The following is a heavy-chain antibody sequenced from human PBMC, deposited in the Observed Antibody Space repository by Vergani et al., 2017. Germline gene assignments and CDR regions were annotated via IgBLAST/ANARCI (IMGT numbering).Heavy chain of an antibody. Sequence: EVQLLESGGGLVQPGGSLRLSCAASGFTFSSYAMSWVRQAPGKGLEWVSAISGSGGSTYYADSVKGRFTICRDNSKNTLYLQMNSRRAEDTAVYYCAKARGYSYGYDLWGQGNLVTVAS. CDR3: AKARGYSYGYDL. J-gene: IGHJ4*02. V-gene: IGHV3-23*01. D-gene: IGHD5-18*01. CDR1: GFTFSSYA. CDR2: ISGSGGST.